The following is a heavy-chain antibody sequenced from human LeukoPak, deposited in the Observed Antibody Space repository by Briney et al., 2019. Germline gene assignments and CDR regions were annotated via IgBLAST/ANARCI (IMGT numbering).Heavy chain of an antibody. Sequence: PGGSLRLSCAASGFTFSTSAMSWVRQAPGKGLEWVSGIGGSGDSTYYVDSVKGRFTISRDNSKSQLYLHMNSLRAEDTAIYYCAKQRSEVPVAASNYWGQGTLVTVSS. CDR3: AKQRSEVPVAASNY. J-gene: IGHJ4*02. CDR1: GFTFSTSA. CDR2: IGGSGDST. D-gene: IGHD2-2*01. V-gene: IGHV3-23*01.